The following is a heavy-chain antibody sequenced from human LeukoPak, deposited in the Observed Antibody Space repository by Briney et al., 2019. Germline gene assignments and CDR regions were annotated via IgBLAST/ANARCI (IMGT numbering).Heavy chain of an antibody. CDR3: VRHPWRMGSRDYNFDD. CDR2: IYYSGST. D-gene: IGHD3-16*01. Sequence: SETLSLTCTVPGGSISGYYWSWIRQPPGKGLEWIGHIYYSGSTNYNPSLKSRVTISVDTSKNQFSLKMTSVTAADTAVDYCVRHPWRMGSRDYNFDDWGQGTLVTVSS. V-gene: IGHV4-59*08. CDR1: GGSISGYY. J-gene: IGHJ4*02.